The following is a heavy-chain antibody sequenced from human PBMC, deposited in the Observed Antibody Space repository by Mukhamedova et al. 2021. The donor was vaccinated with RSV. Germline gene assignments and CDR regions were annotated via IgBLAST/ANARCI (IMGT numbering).Heavy chain of an antibody. CDR3: AREIGSGVFHDAFDI. V-gene: IGHV4-30-2*04. Sequence: SRVTISVDTSKNQFSLKLSSVTAADTAVYYCAREIGSGVFHDAFDIWGQGTMVTVSS. J-gene: IGHJ3*02. D-gene: IGHD6-19*01.